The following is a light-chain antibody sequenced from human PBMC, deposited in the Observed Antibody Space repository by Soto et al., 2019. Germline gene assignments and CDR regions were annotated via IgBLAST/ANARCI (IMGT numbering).Light chain of an antibody. CDR1: QSLLHSNGYNF. J-gene: IGKJ5*01. CDR2: LGS. CDR3: MQAVETPPFT. V-gene: IGKV2-28*01. Sequence: DIVMTQSPLSLPVTPGEPASISCRSSQSLLHSNGYNFLDWYLQKPGQSPQLLIYLGSSRSSGVPDRFSGSGSGTDFTLKISRVEAEDVGVYYCMQAVETPPFTFGRGTRLEIK.